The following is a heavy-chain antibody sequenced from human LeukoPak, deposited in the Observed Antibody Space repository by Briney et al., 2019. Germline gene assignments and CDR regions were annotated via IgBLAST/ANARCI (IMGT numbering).Heavy chain of an antibody. CDR3: ARDAGGAWPFDY. J-gene: IGHJ4*02. CDR1: GFSFSNTG. V-gene: IGHV3-23*01. Sequence: GGSLRLSCAASGFSFSNTGMTWVRQAPGRGLEWVSTICPTGEGTHYADSVKGRFTISRDNSKNTLSLEMNTLRAGDTATYYCARDAGGAWPFDYWGQGTRVIVSS. D-gene: IGHD4-17*01. CDR2: ICPTGEGT.